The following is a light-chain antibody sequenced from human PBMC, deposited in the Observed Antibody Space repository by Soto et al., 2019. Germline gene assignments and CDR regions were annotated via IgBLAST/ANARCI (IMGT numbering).Light chain of an antibody. J-gene: IGKJ5*01. CDR1: QTISSW. Sequence: DIQMTQSPSTLSGSVGDRVTITCRASQTISSWLAWYQQKPGKAPKLLIYKASTLKSGVPSRFSGSGSGTDFTFTISSLQPEDIATYYCQQYSNLITFGQGTRLEIK. V-gene: IGKV1-5*03. CDR3: QQYSNLIT. CDR2: KAS.